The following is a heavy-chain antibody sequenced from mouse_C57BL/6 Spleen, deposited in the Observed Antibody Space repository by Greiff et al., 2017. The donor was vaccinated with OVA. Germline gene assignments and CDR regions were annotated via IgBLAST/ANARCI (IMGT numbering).Heavy chain of an antibody. Sequence: EVQLQESGPGLVKPSQSLSLTCSVTGYSITSGYYWNWIRQFPGNKLEWMGYISYDGSNNYNPSLKNRISITRDTSKNQFFLKLNSVTTEDTATYYCARDGGDGYYGGYFDYWGQGTTLTVSS. D-gene: IGHD2-3*01. CDR2: ISYDGSN. CDR3: ARDGGDGYYGGYFDY. V-gene: IGHV3-6*01. CDR1: GYSITSGYY. J-gene: IGHJ2*01.